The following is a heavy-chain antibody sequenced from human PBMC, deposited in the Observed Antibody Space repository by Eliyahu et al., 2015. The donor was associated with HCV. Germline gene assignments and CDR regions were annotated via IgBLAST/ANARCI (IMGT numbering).Heavy chain of an antibody. J-gene: IGHJ5*02. CDR1: GFTXSDXY. D-gene: IGHD2-2*01. CDR2: ISSSSSYT. CDR3: ARYCSSTSCPNTPFDP. V-gene: IGHV3-11*06. Sequence: QVQLVESGGGLVKPGGSLRLSCAASGFTXSDXYMXXIRQAPGKGLEWVSYISSSSSYTNYADSVKGRFTISRDNAKNSLYLQMXSLRAEDTAVYYCARYCSSTSCPNTPFDPWGQGTLVTVSS.